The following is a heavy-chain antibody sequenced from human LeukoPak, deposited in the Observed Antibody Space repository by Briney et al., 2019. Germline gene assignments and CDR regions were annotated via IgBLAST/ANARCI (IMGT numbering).Heavy chain of an antibody. J-gene: IGHJ6*02. CDR1: GYTFTSYD. CDR2: ITSYNAYT. Sequence: GASVKVSCKASGYTFTSYDINWVRQATGQGLEWMGWITSYNAYTNYAQKFEGRVTMTTDTSTRTAYMELRSLRSDYTAIYYCASTPRFYDMDVWGQGTTVTVSS. CDR3: ASTPRFYDMDV. V-gene: IGHV1-18*01.